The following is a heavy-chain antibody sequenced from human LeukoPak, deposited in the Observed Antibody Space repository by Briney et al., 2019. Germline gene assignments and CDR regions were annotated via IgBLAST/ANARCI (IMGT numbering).Heavy chain of an antibody. Sequence: GGSLRLSCAASGLTFSSYWMSWVRQAPGKGLEWVANIKQDGSEKYYVDSVKGRFTISRDNAKNSLYLQMNSLRAEDTAVYYCARGMSYYDSSGYYVGYWGQGTLVTVSS. CDR1: GLTFSSYW. CDR2: IKQDGSEK. J-gene: IGHJ4*02. CDR3: ARGMSYYDSSGYYVGY. V-gene: IGHV3-7*01. D-gene: IGHD3-22*01.